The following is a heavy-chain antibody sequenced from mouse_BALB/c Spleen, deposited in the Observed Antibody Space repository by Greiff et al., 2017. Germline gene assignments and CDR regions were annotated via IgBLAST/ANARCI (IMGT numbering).Heavy chain of an antibody. CDR3: ARNSYYRSPYAMDY. D-gene: IGHD2-14*01. CDR2: IWSGGST. J-gene: IGHJ4*01. V-gene: IGHV2-2*02. Sequence: VKLMESGPGLVQPSQSLSITCTVSGFSLTSYGVHWVRQSPGKGLEWLGVIWSGGSTDYNAAFISRLSISKDNSKSQVFFKMNSLQANDTAIYYCARNSYYRSPYAMDYWGQGTSVTVSS. CDR1: GFSLTSYG.